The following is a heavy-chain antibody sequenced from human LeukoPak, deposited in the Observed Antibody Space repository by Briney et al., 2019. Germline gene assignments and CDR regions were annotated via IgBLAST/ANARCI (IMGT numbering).Heavy chain of an antibody. D-gene: IGHD3-22*01. CDR1: EITLSTYS. J-gene: IGHJ4*02. Sequence: GGSLRLSCAVSEITLSTYSMNWVRQAPGKGLEWVSGITGSGANTYYADSVKGRFTISRDNSKNTLYLRMNSLRAEDTAVYYCYYYDSSGFYPQTKIDYWGQGTLVTVSS. CDR3: YYYDSSGFYPQTKIDY. CDR2: ITGSGANT. V-gene: IGHV3-23*01.